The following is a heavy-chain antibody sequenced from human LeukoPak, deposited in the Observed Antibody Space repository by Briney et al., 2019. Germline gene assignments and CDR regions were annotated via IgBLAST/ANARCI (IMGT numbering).Heavy chain of an antibody. D-gene: IGHD1-26*01. CDR2: INHSGST. CDR1: GGSFSGYY. J-gene: IGHJ6*03. CDR3: ARIVGATAYYYYYMDV. Sequence: PSETLSLTCAVYGGSFSGYYWSWIRQPPGKGLEWIGEINHSGSTNYNPSLKSRVTISVDTSKNQFSLKLSSVTAADTAVYYCARIVGATAYYYYYMDVWGKGTTVTISS. V-gene: IGHV4-34*01.